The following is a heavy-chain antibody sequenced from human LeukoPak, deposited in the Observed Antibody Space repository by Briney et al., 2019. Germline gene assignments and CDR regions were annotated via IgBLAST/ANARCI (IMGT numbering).Heavy chain of an antibody. V-gene: IGHV4-4*09. D-gene: IGHD3-22*01. CDR3: ARWPGYYDSSDSFDY. CDR2: IYTSGST. Sequence: PSETLSLTCTVSGGSISSYYWSWIRQPPGKGLEWIGYIYTSGSTNYNPSLKSRVTISVDTSKNQFSLKLSSVTAADTAVYYCARWPGYYDSSDSFDYWGQGALVTVSS. CDR1: GGSISSYY. J-gene: IGHJ4*02.